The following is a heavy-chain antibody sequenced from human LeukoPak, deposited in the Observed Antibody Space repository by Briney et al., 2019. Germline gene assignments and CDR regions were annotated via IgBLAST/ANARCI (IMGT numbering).Heavy chain of an antibody. Sequence: PSETLSLTCTVSGGSISSYYWSWIRQPPGKGLEWIGYIYYSGSTNYNPSLKSRVTISVDTSKNQFSLKLSSVTAADTAVYYCARMSPETASYSSSFSSWGYYYYGMDVWGQGTTVTVSS. CDR3: ARMSPETASYSSSFSSWGYYYYGMDV. CDR1: GGSISSYY. D-gene: IGHD6-6*01. CDR2: IYYSGST. V-gene: IGHV4-59*01. J-gene: IGHJ6*02.